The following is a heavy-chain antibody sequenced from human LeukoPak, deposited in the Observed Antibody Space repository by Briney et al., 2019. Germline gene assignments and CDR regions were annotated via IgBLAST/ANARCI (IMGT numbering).Heavy chain of an antibody. V-gene: IGHV3-43D*03. Sequence: GGSLRLSCAASGFTFDDYAMHWVRQAPGKGLEWVSLISWDGGSTYYADSVKGRFTISRDNSKNSLYLQMNSLRAEDTALYYCAKGSGVAAAVENYYYYMDVWGKGTTVTVSS. CDR1: GFTFDDYA. CDR3: AKGSGVAAAVENYYYYMDV. D-gene: IGHD6-13*01. CDR2: ISWDGGST. J-gene: IGHJ6*03.